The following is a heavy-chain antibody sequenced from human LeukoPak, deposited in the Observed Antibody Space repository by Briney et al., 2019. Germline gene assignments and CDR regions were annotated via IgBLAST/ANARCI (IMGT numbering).Heavy chain of an antibody. V-gene: IGHV1-8*01. CDR1: GYTFTSYD. Sequence: GASVKVSCKASGYTFTSYDINWVRQATGQGLEWMGWMNPNSGNTGYAQKFQGRVTMTRNTSISTAYMELSSLRSEDTAVYYCARTFRMVRGVMGFAAIGYWGQGTLVTVSS. CDR3: ARTFRMVRGVMGFAAIGY. CDR2: MNPNSGNT. D-gene: IGHD3-10*01. J-gene: IGHJ4*02.